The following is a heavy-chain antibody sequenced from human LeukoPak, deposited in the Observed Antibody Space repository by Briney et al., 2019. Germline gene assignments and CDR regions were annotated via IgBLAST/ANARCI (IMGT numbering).Heavy chain of an antibody. D-gene: IGHD1-26*01. CDR3: ARDSAENWFDP. Sequence: SSETLSLTCTVSGGSISSSSYYWGWIRQPPGKGLEWIGSIYYSGSTYYNPSLKSRVTISVDTSKNQFSLKLSSVTAADTAVYYCARDSAENWFDPWGQGTLVTVSS. V-gene: IGHV4-39*07. CDR2: IYYSGST. J-gene: IGHJ5*02. CDR1: GGSISSSSYY.